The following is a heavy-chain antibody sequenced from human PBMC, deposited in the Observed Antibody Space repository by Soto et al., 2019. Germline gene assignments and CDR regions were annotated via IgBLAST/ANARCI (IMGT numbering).Heavy chain of an antibody. Sequence: EVQLVESGGGLVQPGGSLRLSCAASGFTFSSYWMHWVRQAPGKGLVWVSRINSDGSSTSYADSVKGRFTISRDNAKNTLYLQMNSLRAEDTAVYYCARDRRPIAVRPSKYNWFDPWGQGTLVTVSS. J-gene: IGHJ5*02. CDR2: INSDGSST. D-gene: IGHD6-6*01. CDR3: ARDRRPIAVRPSKYNWFDP. V-gene: IGHV3-74*01. CDR1: GFTFSSYW.